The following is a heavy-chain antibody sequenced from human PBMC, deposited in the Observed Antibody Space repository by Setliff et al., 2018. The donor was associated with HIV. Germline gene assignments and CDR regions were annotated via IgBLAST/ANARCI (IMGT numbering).Heavy chain of an antibody. D-gene: IGHD2-15*01. CDR1: GYSFSNFA. CDR3: ARVRCSGANCFNWFDF. CDR2: INAGSGNT. Sequence: ASVKVSCKASGYSFSNFAIHWVRQAPGQRLEWLGWINAGSGNTRYSQKFQDRLTITRDTSARTVYMELSSLKSEDTAVYYCARVRCSGANCFNWFDFWGQGTPVPVSS. J-gene: IGHJ5*01. V-gene: IGHV1-3*01.